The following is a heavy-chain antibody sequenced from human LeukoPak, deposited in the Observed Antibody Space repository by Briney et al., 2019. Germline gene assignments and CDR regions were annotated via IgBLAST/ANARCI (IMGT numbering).Heavy chain of an antibody. V-gene: IGHV3-30*04. CDR2: ISYDGSNK. CDR1: GFTFSSYA. CDR3: ARAPRRDYGDDYFDY. D-gene: IGHD4-17*01. J-gene: IGHJ4*02. Sequence: GRSLRLPCAASGFTFSSYAMHWVRQAPGKGLEWVAVISYDGSNKYYADSVKGRFTISRDNSKNTLYLQMNSLRAEDTAVYYCARAPRRDYGDDYFDYWGQGTLVTVSS.